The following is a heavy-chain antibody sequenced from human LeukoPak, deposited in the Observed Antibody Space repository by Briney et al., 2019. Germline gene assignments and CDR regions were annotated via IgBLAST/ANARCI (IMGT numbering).Heavy chain of an antibody. D-gene: IGHD2-21*01. Sequence: PGGSLRLSCAASGFTVSSNYMSWVRQAPGKGLEWVAVIWYDGSNKYYADSVKGRFTISRDNSKNTLYLQMNSLRAEDTAVYYCAKDRGKIVVVSLFDYWGQGTLVTVSS. CDR2: IWYDGSNK. V-gene: IGHV3-33*06. CDR3: AKDRGKIVVVSLFDY. J-gene: IGHJ4*02. CDR1: GFTVSSNY.